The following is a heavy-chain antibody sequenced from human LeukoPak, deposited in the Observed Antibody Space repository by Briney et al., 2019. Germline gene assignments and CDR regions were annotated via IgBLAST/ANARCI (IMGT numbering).Heavy chain of an antibody. J-gene: IGHJ4*02. CDR2: ISSSSSTI. V-gene: IGHV3-48*01. CDR3: ARGPIAGAAD. CDR1: GFTFSSYS. D-gene: IGHD6-19*01. Sequence: PGGSLRLSCAASGFTFSSYSMNWVRQAPGKGLEWVSYISSSSSTIYYADSVKGRFTISRDNAKNSLYLQMNSLRAEDTAVYYCARGPIAGAADWGQGTLVTVSS.